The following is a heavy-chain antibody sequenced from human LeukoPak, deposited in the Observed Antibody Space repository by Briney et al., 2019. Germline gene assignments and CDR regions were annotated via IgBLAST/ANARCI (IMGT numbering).Heavy chain of an antibody. CDR1: GFTFSSYG. Sequence: GGSLRLSCAASGFTFSSYGMHWVRQAPGKGLEWVAVISYDGSNKYYADSVKGRFTISRDNSKNTLYLQMNSLRAEDTAVYYCAKFGVAGTTEGDYWGQGTLVTVSS. V-gene: IGHV3-30*18. J-gene: IGHJ4*02. D-gene: IGHD6-19*01. CDR3: AKFGVAGTTEGDY. CDR2: ISYDGSNK.